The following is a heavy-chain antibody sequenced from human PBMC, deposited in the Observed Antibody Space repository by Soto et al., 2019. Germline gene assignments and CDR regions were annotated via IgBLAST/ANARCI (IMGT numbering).Heavy chain of an antibody. Sequence: SGPTLVNPTQTLSLTCTFSGFSLSTSGVGVGWIRQPPGKALEWLGIIFWGDDKRYRPSLKSRVTITKDTSKNQLVLIMTNMDGVDTATYYCAQLPWQQLPPRAPVVNWGQGTRVTVSS. V-gene: IGHV2-5*02. CDR3: AQLPWQQLPPRAPVVN. D-gene: IGHD1-1*01. CDR1: GFSLSTSGVG. CDR2: IFWGDDK. J-gene: IGHJ4*02.